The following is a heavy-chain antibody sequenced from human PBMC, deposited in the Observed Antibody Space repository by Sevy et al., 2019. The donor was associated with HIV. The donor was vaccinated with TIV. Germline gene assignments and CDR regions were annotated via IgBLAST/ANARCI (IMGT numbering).Heavy chain of an antibody. V-gene: IGHV3-74*01. CDR1: GFTFSSHW. Sequence: GGSLRLSCEASGFTFSSHWMHWVRQGPGKGLVWVSRINSDGSTISYADSVKGRFTISRDNAKNTLYLQMNSLRAEDTDVYYCARRGGYYDFWSGYWNDAFDIWGQGTMVTVSS. J-gene: IGHJ3*02. CDR2: INSDGSTI. CDR3: ARRGGYYDFWSGYWNDAFDI. D-gene: IGHD3-3*01.